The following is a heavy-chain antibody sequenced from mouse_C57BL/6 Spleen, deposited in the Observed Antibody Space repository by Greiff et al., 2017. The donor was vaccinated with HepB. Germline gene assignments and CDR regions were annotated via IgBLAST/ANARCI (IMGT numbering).Heavy chain of an antibody. J-gene: IGHJ4*01. CDR1: GYAFSSSW. CDR2: IYPGDGDT. Sequence: QVQLKQSGPELVKPGASVKISCKASGYAFSSSWMNWVKQRPGKGLEWIGRIYPGDGDTNYNGKFKGKATLTADKSSSTAYTQLSSLPSEDSAVYFCARGGLRQGMDYWGQGTSVTVSS. CDR3: ARGGLRQGMDY. D-gene: IGHD2-4*01. V-gene: IGHV1-82*01.